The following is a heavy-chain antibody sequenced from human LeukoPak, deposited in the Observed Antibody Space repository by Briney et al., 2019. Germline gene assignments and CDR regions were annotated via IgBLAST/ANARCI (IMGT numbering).Heavy chain of an antibody. CDR3: ARFSRITWGDWGDAFDV. CDR1: GGSFSDYF. Sequence: SETLPLMCSVYGGSFSDYFWSWIRQSPGKGLEWIGEIDDGGNTNYNPSLMSRVIVAMEKSKKQFSLVMRSVTAADTAIYYCARFSRITWGDWGDAFDVWGQGATVIVSS. J-gene: IGHJ3*01. CDR2: IDDGGNT. D-gene: IGHD2-21*02. V-gene: IGHV4-34*01.